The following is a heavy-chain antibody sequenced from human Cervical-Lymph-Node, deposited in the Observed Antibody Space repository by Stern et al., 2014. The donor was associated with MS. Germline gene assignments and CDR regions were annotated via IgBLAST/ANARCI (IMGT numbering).Heavy chain of an antibody. CDR2: FYSGIST. J-gene: IGHJ5*02. Sequence: VQLVESGGTLVQPGGSLRLSCAASGSTVNSNYMTWVRQAPGKGLEWVSIFYSGISTYYAESVKGRFSFSIDNSNNTLFLHMNNLRVEDTAMYYCTREMAARRLDPWGQGTLVIVSA. CDR3: TREMAARRLDP. D-gene: IGHD5-24*01. CDR1: GSTVNSNY. V-gene: IGHV3-66*01.